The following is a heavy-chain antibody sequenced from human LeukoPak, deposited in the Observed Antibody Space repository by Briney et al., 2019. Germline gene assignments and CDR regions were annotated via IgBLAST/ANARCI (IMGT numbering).Heavy chain of an antibody. CDR1: GYSFTSYL. J-gene: IGHJ4*02. Sequence: GESLKVSCKGSGYSFTSYLIGRVRQMPGKGLEWMGIIYPGVSDTRYIPSFQGQVTISADKPLSTAYLQWSRLKASNTAMYYWAGRAEIDGDDYWGQGTLVTVSS. D-gene: IGHD2-21*01. CDR2: IYPGVSDT. CDR3: AGRAEIDGDDY. V-gene: IGHV5-51*01.